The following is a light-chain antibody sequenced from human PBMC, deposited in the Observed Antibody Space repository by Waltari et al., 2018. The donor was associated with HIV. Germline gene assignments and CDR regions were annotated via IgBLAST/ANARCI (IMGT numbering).Light chain of an antibody. V-gene: IGLV1-44*01. CDR1: SSNIGRNS. CDR3: AAWDDSLNGYV. Sequence: QSVLPQPPSASGTPGQRVTIPCSGSSSNIGRNSVNWYQQLPGTAPKLLIYGDDQRPSGVPDRFSGSKSGTSASLAISGPQSEDEAVYFCAAWDDSLNGYVFGAGTKVTVL. J-gene: IGLJ1*01. CDR2: GDD.